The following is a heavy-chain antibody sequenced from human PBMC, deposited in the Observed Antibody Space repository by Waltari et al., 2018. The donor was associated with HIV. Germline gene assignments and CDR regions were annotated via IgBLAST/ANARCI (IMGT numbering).Heavy chain of an antibody. CDR1: GYTFITHI. Sequence: QVQLVQSGAEVKKPGASVKLSCKSSGYTFITHILQWVRQAPGHGLGWLAAIDPSSGNTMYAEKFQGRLTVTSDSYTTTVYMELFGLKSEDTAVYYCAPVLTSGWYADYWGRGTQVTVSS. V-gene: IGHV1-46*01. CDR3: APVLTSGWYADY. D-gene: IGHD6-19*01. J-gene: IGHJ4*01. CDR2: IDPSSGNT.